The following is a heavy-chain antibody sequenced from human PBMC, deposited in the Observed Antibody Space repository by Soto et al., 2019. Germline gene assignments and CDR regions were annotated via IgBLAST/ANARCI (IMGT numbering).Heavy chain of an antibody. CDR2: IYYSGST. CDR1: GGSLSSYY. V-gene: IGHV4-59*01. J-gene: IGHJ4*02. Sequence: QVQLQESGPGLVKPSETLSLTCVVSGGSLSSYYWSWIRQPPGKGLEWIGYIYYSGSTNYNPSLKSRVTIAVDTSKNQYSLNLSSVTAADTAVHYCARTWGSTTDYWGRGTLVTVSS. CDR3: ARTWGSTTDY. D-gene: IGHD3-16*01.